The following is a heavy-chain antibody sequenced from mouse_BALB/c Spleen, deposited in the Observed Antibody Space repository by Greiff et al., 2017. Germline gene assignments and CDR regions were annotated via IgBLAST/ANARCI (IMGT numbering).Heavy chain of an antibody. CDR3: ARDLGSYGYAMDY. Sequence: VKLMESGPGLEAPSQSLSITCTVSGFSLTSYGVHWVRQPPGKGLEWLGVIWAGGSTNYNSALMSRLSISKDNSKSQVFLKMNSLQTDDTAMYYCARDLGSYGYAMDYWGQGTSVTVSS. V-gene: IGHV2-9*02. CDR2: IWAGGST. J-gene: IGHJ4*01. D-gene: IGHD1-1*01. CDR1: GFSLTSYG.